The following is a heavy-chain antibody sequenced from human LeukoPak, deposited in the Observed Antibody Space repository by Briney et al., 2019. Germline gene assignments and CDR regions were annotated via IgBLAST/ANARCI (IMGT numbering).Heavy chain of an antibody. V-gene: IGHV4-61*01. CDR1: GVSVSSGSYY. J-gene: IGHJ4*02. CDR3: AREGLYGDYVWSLDY. D-gene: IGHD4-17*01. Sequence: SETLSLTCTVSGVSVSSGSYYWGGIRQPPGKGLEWIGYIYYSGSTNYNPSLKSRVTISVDTSKNQFSLKLSSVTAADTAVYYCAREGLYGDYVWSLDYWGQGTLVTVSS. CDR2: IYYSGST.